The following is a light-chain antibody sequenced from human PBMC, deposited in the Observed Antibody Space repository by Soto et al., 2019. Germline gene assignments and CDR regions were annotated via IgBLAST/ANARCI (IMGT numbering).Light chain of an antibody. CDR3: QHYNSYSEA. Sequence: DIQMTQSPSTLAGSVGDRVTITCPASQTISSWLAWYQQKPGKAPKLLIYKASTLKSRVPSRFSGSGSGTEFTLTISSRPHDYFATYYCQHYNSYSEAFGQGTKVELK. CDR1: QTISSW. V-gene: IGKV1-5*03. J-gene: IGKJ1*01. CDR2: KAS.